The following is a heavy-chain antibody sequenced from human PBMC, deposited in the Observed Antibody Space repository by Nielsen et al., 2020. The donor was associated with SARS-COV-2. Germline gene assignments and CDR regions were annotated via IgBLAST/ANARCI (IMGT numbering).Heavy chain of an antibody. V-gene: IGHV4-61*01. J-gene: IGHJ6*02. CDR2: IYYSGST. Sequence: SETLSLTCTVSGGSISSSSYYWSWIRQPPGKGLEWIGYIYYSGSTNYNPSLKSRVTISVDTSKNQFSLKLSSVTAADTAVYYCARDLAAAGAPYYYGMDVWGQGTTVTVSS. D-gene: IGHD6-13*01. CDR1: GGSISSSSYY. CDR3: ARDLAAAGAPYYYGMDV.